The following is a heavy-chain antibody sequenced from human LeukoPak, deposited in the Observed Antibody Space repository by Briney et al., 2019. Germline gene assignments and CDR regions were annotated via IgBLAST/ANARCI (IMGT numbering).Heavy chain of an antibody. CDR2: INPNSGGT. CDR1: GYTFTGYY. CDR3: ARDLGSGIDY. V-gene: IGHV1-2*02. Sequence: VASVKVSCKASGYTFTGYYMHWVRQAPGQGLEWMGWINPNSGGTNYAQKFQGRVTMTRDTFISTAYMELSRLRSDDTAVYYCARDLGSGIDYWGQGTLVTVSS. J-gene: IGHJ4*02. D-gene: IGHD1-26*01.